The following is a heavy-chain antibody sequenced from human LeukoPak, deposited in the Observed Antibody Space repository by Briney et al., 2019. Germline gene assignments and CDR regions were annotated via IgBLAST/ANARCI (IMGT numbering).Heavy chain of an antibody. Sequence: SETLSLTCTVSGGSISSGSYYWSWIRQPAGKGLEWIGRIYTSGSTNYNPSLKSRVTISVDTSKNQFSLKLSSVTAADTAVYYCARRDGSFDHWGQGTLVTVSS. CDR1: GGSISSGSYY. D-gene: IGHD5-24*01. J-gene: IGHJ4*02. CDR2: IYTSGST. V-gene: IGHV4-61*02. CDR3: ARRDGSFDH.